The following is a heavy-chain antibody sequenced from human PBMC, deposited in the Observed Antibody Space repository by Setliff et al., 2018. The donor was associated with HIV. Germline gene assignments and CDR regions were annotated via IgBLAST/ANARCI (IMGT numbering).Heavy chain of an antibody. J-gene: IGHJ4*02. CDR3: VTSPGSFTSVDETEAGDY. Sequence: ASVKVSCKASGYTFTGYYMHWVRQAPGQGLEWMGWINPNSGGTNYAQKFQGRVTMTRDTSTNTAFMELRRLNSDDTATYFCVTSPGSFTSVDETEAGDYWGQGTLVTVSS. CDR1: GYTFTGYY. CDR2: INPNSGGT. D-gene: IGHD6-25*01. V-gene: IGHV1-2*02.